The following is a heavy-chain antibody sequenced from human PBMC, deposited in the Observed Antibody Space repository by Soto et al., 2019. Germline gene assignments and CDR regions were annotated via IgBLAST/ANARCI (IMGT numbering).Heavy chain of an antibody. D-gene: IGHD6-13*01. J-gene: IGHJ4*02. CDR3: TRGTVASGDTDY. Sequence: EVQLVESGGGLVQPGGSLRLSCAASGFTLSSYWMHWVRQAPGKGLVWVSRITYDGSSSNYADSVKGRFTISRDNAKNPLYLKMDSLRAEDTAVYYCTRGTVASGDTDYWGQGTLVTVSS. V-gene: IGHV3-74*01. CDR2: ITYDGSSS. CDR1: GFTLSSYW.